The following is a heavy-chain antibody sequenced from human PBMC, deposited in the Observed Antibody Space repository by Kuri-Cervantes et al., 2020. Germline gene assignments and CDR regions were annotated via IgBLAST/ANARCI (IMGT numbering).Heavy chain of an antibody. CDR1: GHTFTSYG. D-gene: IGHD6-19*01. V-gene: IGHV1-18*01. Sequence: GESLKISCKACGHTFTSYGISWVRQAPGQGLEWMGWISAYNGNTNYAQKLQGRVTMTTDTSTSTAYMELRSLRSDDTAVYYCASSRRRGSGWSSAFDIWGQGTMVTVSS. CDR2: ISAYNGNT. J-gene: IGHJ3*02. CDR3: ASSRRRGSGWSSAFDI.